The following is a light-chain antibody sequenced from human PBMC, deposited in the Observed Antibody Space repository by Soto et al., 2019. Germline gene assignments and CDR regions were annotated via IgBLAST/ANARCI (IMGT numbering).Light chain of an antibody. J-gene: IGKJ1*01. CDR3: QQYNASPQT. Sequence: EIVMTQSPATLSLSPGEIATLSFSASQSVISNLAFYQQKPGQAPRLLIYGASTRATGLPARFSGSASGTESPLTTSSLQSEDFAVYYCQQYNASPQTFGQGTKVDIK. V-gene: IGKV3-15*01. CDR1: QSVISN. CDR2: GAS.